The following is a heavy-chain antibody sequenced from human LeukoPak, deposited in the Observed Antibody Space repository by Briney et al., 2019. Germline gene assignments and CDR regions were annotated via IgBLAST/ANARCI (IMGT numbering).Heavy chain of an antibody. CDR2: IYYSGST. CDR3: ASLRAYSSSWFGRAFDI. V-gene: IGHV4-39*07. J-gene: IGHJ3*02. D-gene: IGHD6-13*01. Sequence: PSETLSLTCTVSGGSISSSSYYWGWIRQPPGKGLEWIGSIYYSGSTYYNPSLKSRVTISVDTSKNQFSLKLSSVTAADTAVYYCASLRAYSSSWFGRAFDIWGQGTMVTVSS. CDR1: GGSISSSSYY.